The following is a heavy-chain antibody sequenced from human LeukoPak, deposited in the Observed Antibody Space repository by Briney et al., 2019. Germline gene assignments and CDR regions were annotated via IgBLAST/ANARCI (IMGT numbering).Heavy chain of an antibody. V-gene: IGHV3-30*02. J-gene: IGHJ4*02. CDR3: ATPTTYYYDSSAFD. D-gene: IGHD3-22*01. CDR1: GFTFSSYG. CDR2: IRYDGSNK. Sequence: GGSLRLSCAASGFTFSSYGMHWVRQAPGKGLEWVAFIRYDGSNKYYADSVKGRFTISRDNSKNTLYLQMNSLRAEDTAVYYCATPTTYYYDSSAFDWGQGTLVTVSS.